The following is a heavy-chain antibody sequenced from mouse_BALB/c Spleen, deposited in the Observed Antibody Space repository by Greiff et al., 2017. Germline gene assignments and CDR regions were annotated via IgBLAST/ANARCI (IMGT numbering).Heavy chain of an antibody. V-gene: IGHV1S22*01. D-gene: IGHD2-4*01. CDR2: IYPGSGST. Sequence: LQQPGSELVRPGASVKLSCKASGYTFTSYWMHWVKQRHGQGLEWIGNIYPGSGSTNYAEKFKSKGTLTVDTSSSTAYMHLSRLTSEDSAVYYCTRSSVITTPFDYWGQGTTLTVSS. J-gene: IGHJ2*01. CDR3: TRSSVITTPFDY. CDR1: GYTFTSYW.